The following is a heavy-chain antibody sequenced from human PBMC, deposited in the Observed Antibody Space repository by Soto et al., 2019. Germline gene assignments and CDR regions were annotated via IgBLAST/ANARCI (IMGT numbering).Heavy chain of an antibody. CDR3: ARVNDYGGNSRPHYFDY. V-gene: IGHV4-38-2*01. Sequence: SETLSLTCAVSGYSISSGYYWGWIRQPPGKGLEWIGSIYHSGSTYYNPSLKSRVTISVDTSKNQFSLKLSSVTAADTAVYYCARVNDYGGNSRPHYFDYWGQGTLVTVSS. J-gene: IGHJ4*02. D-gene: IGHD4-17*01. CDR1: GYSISSGYY. CDR2: IYHSGST.